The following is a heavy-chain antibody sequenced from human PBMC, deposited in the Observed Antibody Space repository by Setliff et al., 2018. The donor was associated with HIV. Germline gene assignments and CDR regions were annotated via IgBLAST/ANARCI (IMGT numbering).Heavy chain of an antibody. J-gene: IGHJ4*02. V-gene: IGHV3-7*01. Sequence: GSLRLSCAASGFTFSASWMNWARQAPGKGLEWVGNIKPDGSDKYYVDSVKGRFTISRDNAKNSLYLQMNSLRAEDTAVYYCARESGVIGISDYWGQGTLVTVSS. CDR2: IKPDGSDK. CDR3: ARESGVIGISDY. D-gene: IGHD2-21*01. CDR1: GFTFSASW.